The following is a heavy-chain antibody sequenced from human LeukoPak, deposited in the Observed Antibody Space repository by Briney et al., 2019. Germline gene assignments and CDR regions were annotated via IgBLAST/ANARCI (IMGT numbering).Heavy chain of an antibody. CDR2: ISGSGGST. Sequence: GGSLRLSCAASGFTFSSYAMSWVRQTPGKGLEWVSTISGSGGSTYYADSVMGRFTISSDDSKNTLYLQMNSLRAEDTALYYCAKDRYPGYYDYWGQGTLVTVSS. J-gene: IGHJ4*02. CDR3: AKDRYPGYYDY. CDR1: GFTFSSYA. D-gene: IGHD2/OR15-2a*01. V-gene: IGHV3-23*01.